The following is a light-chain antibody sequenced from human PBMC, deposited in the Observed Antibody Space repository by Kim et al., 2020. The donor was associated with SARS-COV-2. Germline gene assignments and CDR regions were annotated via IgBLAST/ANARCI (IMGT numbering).Light chain of an antibody. V-gene: IGLV3-19*01. CDR2: GKN. J-gene: IGLJ2*01. CDR3: NSRDSSGNLVV. Sequence: ALRQPLRITYQGDSLRSYYASWYQQEPGQAPVLVIYGKNNRPSGIPGRFSGSSSGNTASLTITGAQAEDEADYYCNSRDSSGNLVVFGGGTQLTVL. CDR1: SLRSYY.